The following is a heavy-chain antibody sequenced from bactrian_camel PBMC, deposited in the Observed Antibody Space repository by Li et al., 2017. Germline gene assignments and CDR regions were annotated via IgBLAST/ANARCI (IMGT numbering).Heavy chain of an antibody. Sequence: VESGGGSVQAGGSLRLSCAASGSTSSRNCMGWFRQAPGKERERVAHIVANGVTLYAESVKGRFTISRDNGKNTVYLQMNTLKAEDTAVYYCVRNIEGYRGQGTQVTVS. V-gene: IGHV3S53*01. CDR1: GSTSSRNC. CDR2: IVANGVT. CDR3: VRNIEGY. J-gene: IGHJ4*01.